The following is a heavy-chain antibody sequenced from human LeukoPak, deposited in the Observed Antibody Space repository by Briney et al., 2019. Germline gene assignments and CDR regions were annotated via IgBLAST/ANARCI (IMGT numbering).Heavy chain of an antibody. CDR2: IYSNDGK. D-gene: IGHD5-18*01. V-gene: IGHV2-5*01. CDR1: GFSLSTSGVG. Sequence: SGPTLVKPTQTLTLTCTFSGFSLSTSGVGVGWIRQPPGKALDWLAPIYSNDGKRYSPSLKSRLTITTDTSKSQVVLTLSNLDPVDTATYYCAHPYSYGYNNWFDPWGQGTLVTVSS. CDR3: AHPYSYGYNNWFDP. J-gene: IGHJ5*02.